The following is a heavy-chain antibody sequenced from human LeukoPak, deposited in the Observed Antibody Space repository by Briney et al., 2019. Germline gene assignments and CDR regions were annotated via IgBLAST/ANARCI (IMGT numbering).Heavy chain of an antibody. D-gene: IGHD6-19*01. CDR2: IIPIFGTA. CDR3: ARRVRSVAGKEDWFDP. Sequence: GSPVKVSCKASGGTFSSYAISWVRQAPGQGLEWMGGIIPIFGTANYAQKFQGRVTITTDESTSTAYMELSSLRSEDTAVYYCARRVRSVAGKEDWFDPWGQGTLVTVSS. V-gene: IGHV1-69*05. J-gene: IGHJ5*02. CDR1: GGTFSSYA.